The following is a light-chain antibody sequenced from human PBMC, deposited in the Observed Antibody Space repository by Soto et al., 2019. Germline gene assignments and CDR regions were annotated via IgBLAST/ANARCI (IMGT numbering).Light chain of an antibody. CDR1: SSDVGGYNY. CDR3: SSYTSSSTLDVV. J-gene: IGLJ2*01. CDR2: DVS. V-gene: IGLV2-14*01. Sequence: QSALTQPASVSGSPGQSITISCTGTSSDVGGYNYVSWYQQHPGKAPKLMIYDVSNRPSGVSNRISGSKSGNTASLTISGLQAEDEADYYCSSYTSSSTLDVVFGGGTQLTVL.